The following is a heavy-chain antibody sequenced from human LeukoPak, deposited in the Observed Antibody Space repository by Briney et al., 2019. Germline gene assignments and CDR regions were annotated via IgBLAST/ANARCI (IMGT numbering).Heavy chain of an antibody. CDR1: GFTFSSYA. CDR2: ISYDGSNK. V-gene: IGHV3-30-3*01. CDR3: ARDGVGAFDY. Sequence: GRSLRLSCAASGFTFSSYAMHWVRQAPGKGLEWVAVISYDGSNKYYADSVKGRFTISRDNSKNTLYLQMNSLRAEDTAVYYCARDGVGAFDYWGQGTLVTVSS. D-gene: IGHD1-26*01. J-gene: IGHJ4*02.